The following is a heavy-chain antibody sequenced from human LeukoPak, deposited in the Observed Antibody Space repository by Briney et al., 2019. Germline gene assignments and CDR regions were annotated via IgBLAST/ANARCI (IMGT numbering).Heavy chain of an antibody. D-gene: IGHD5-24*01. CDR2: IRGGGATT. CDR1: GFTFSNYA. J-gene: IGHJ4*02. CDR3: AKDQADGYTNYGDY. Sequence: GGSLRLSCGASGFTFSNYAMNWVRQAPGKGLEWVSTIRGGGATTYYADSVKGRFTISRDNSKNIVFLHMNSLRVEDTAVYYCAKDQADGYTNYGDYWGQGILVTVSS. V-gene: IGHV3-23*01.